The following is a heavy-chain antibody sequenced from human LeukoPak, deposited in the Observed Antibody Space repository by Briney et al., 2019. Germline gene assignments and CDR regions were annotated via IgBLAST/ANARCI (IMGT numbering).Heavy chain of an antibody. CDR2: ISYDGSNK. J-gene: IGHJ4*02. Sequence: QPGGSLRLSCAASGFTFSSYAMHWVRQAPGEGLEWVAVISYDGSNKYYADSVKGRFTISRDNSKNTLYLQMNSLRAEDTAVYYCARDPSTAMVTIFDYWGQGTLVTVSS. CDR3: ARDPSTAMVTIFDY. D-gene: IGHD5-18*01. V-gene: IGHV3-30*04. CDR1: GFTFSSYA.